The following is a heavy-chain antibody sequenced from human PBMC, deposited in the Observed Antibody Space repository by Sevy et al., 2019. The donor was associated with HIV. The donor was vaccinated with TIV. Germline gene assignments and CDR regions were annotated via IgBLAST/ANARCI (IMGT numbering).Heavy chain of an antibody. D-gene: IGHD3-22*01. CDR3: ATTKDYYDNSAYRFDY. CDR1: GYTLTQLS. V-gene: IGHV1-24*01. Sequence: ASVKVSCKVSGYTLTQLSMHWVRQAPGKGLEWMASFDPEDGETIYAQKFQGRVTMTEDTSTDTAYMELSSLRSEDTAVYYCATTKDYYDNSAYRFDYWGQGTLVTVSS. CDR2: FDPEDGET. J-gene: IGHJ4*02.